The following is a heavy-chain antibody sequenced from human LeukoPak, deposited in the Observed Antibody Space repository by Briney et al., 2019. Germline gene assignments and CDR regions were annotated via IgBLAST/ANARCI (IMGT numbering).Heavy chain of an antibody. V-gene: IGHV3-21*01. D-gene: IGHD3-10*01. J-gene: IGHJ4*02. CDR1: GFTFSTFG. CDR3: ARAVSTYGLDY. CDR2: ITSTSSYI. Sequence: GGSLRLSCAASGFTFSTFGMNWVRQAPGKGLECVSSITSTSSYIYYADSVKGRFTISRDDAKNSLYLQMNSLRAEDTAGYYCARAVSTYGLDYWGQGTLVTVSS.